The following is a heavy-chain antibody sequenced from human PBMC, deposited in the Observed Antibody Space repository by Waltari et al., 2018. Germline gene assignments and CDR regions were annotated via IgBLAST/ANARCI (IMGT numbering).Heavy chain of an antibody. CDR1: GFTFSIYW. CDR3: ARDGYSYGLGTFDI. CDR2: INSDGSST. D-gene: IGHD5-18*01. J-gene: IGHJ3*02. Sequence: EVQLVESGGGSVQPGGSLRLFCAASGFTFSIYWMHWVRQAPGKGLVWVSGINSDGSSTSYADSVKGRFTISRDNAKNTLYLQMNSLRAEDTAVYYCARDGYSYGLGTFDIWGQGTMVTVSS. V-gene: IGHV3-74*01.